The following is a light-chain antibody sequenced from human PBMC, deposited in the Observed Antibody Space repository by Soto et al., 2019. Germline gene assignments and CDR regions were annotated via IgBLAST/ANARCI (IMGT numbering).Light chain of an antibody. CDR3: QQYNNWLT. CDR1: QSVSSSY. V-gene: IGKV3-15*01. Sequence: EIVLTQSPGTLSLSPGERATLSCGASQSVSSSYLAWYQQKPGQAPRLLIYGASTRATGIPARFSGSGSGTEFTLTISSLQSEDFAVYYCQQYNNWLTFGGGTKVDI. J-gene: IGKJ4*01. CDR2: GAS.